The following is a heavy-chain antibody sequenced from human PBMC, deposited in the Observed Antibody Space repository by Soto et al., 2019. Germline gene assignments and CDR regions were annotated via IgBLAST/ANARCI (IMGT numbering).Heavy chain of an antibody. CDR2: INPSNGST. CDR1: GYSFTGNS. V-gene: IGHV1-46*01. Sequence: ASVKVSCKASGYSFTGNSMHWVRQAPGQGLEWMGIINPSNGSTSYAQKFQGRVTMTRDTSTSTVYMELSSLRSEDTAVYYCARGPYSSSSWRPRAEYFQHWGQGTLVTVSS. CDR3: ARGPYSSSSWRPRAEYFQH. J-gene: IGHJ1*01. D-gene: IGHD6-6*01.